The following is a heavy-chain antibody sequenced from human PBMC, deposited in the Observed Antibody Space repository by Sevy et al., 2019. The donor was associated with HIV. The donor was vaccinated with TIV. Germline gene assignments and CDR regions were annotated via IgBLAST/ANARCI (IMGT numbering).Heavy chain of an antibody. Sequence: GGSLRLSCTASGLTFSSYVMSWVRQAPGKGLEWVSSISSSSSYIYYADSVKGRFTISRDNAKNSLYLQMNSLRAEDTAVYYCAREWTVGAANDAFDIWGQGTMVTVSS. D-gene: IGHD1-26*01. CDR3: AREWTVGAANDAFDI. J-gene: IGHJ3*02. V-gene: IGHV3-21*01. CDR2: ISSSSSYI. CDR1: GLTFSSYV.